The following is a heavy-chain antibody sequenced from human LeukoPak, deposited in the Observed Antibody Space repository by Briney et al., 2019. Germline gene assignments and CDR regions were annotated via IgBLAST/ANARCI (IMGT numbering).Heavy chain of an antibody. D-gene: IGHD1-7*01. J-gene: IGHJ4*02. V-gene: IGHV4-59*01. CDR2: IYYSGST. CDR1: GGSISSYY. Sequence: PSETLSLTCTVSGGSISSYYWSWIRQPPGKGLEWIGYIYYSGSTNYNPSLKSRVTISVDTFKNQFSLKLSSVTAADTAVYYCARGAGTTLGYWGQGTLVTVSS. CDR3: ARGAGTTLGY.